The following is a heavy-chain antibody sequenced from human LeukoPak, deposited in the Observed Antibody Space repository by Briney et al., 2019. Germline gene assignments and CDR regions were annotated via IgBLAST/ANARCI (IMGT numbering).Heavy chain of an antibody. CDR1: GYTFTDYY. V-gene: IGHV1-2*02. Sequence: GASVKVSCKASGYTFTDYYMHWVRQAPGQGLEWMGWINPNSGGTNYAQKFQGRVTMTRDTSISTAHMELSRLRSDDTAVYYCARRYGSGSNDYWGQGTLVTVSS. J-gene: IGHJ4*02. CDR2: INPNSGGT. CDR3: ARRYGSGSNDY. D-gene: IGHD3-10*01.